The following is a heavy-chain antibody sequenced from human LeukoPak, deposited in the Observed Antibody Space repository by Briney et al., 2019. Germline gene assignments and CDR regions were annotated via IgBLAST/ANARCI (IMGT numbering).Heavy chain of an antibody. CDR3: AANGVLDY. Sequence: GGSLRLSCAASEFTFSSYAMHWVRQAPGKGLEWVAVISYDGSNKYYADSVKGRFTISRDNSKNTLYLQMNSLRAEDTAVYYCAANGVLDYWGQGTLVTVSS. J-gene: IGHJ4*02. D-gene: IGHD2-8*01. V-gene: IGHV3-30-3*01. CDR2: ISYDGSNK. CDR1: EFTFSSYA.